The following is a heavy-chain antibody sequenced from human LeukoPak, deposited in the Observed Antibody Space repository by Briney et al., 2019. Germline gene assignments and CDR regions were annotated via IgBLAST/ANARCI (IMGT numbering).Heavy chain of an antibody. CDR2: IYTSGST. CDR3: ARDQYDYYGSGSLPGYMDV. Sequence: SETLSLTCTVSGGSISSYYWSWIRQPAGKVLEWIGRIYTSGSTNYNPSLKSRVTMSVDTSKNQFSLKLSSVTAADTAVYYCARDQYDYYGSGSLPGYMDVWGKGTTVTVSS. V-gene: IGHV4-4*07. D-gene: IGHD3-10*01. J-gene: IGHJ6*03. CDR1: GGSISSYY.